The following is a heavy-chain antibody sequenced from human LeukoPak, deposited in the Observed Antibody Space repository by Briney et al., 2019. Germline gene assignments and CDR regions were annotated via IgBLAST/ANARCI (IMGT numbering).Heavy chain of an antibody. J-gene: IGHJ4*02. V-gene: IGHV3-53*01. D-gene: IGHD6-13*01. Sequence: GGSLRLSCAASGFTVSSGYMSWVRQAPGKGLQWVSLIYSDGSTFYADSVRGRFTISRDNFKNTLYLQMDGLRAKDTAVYYCARVSAAGTEYFDYWGQGTLVTVSS. CDR2: IYSDGST. CDR1: GFTVSSGY. CDR3: ARVSAAGTEYFDY.